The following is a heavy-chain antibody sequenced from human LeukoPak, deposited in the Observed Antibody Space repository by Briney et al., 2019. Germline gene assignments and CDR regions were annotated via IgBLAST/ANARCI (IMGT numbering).Heavy chain of an antibody. D-gene: IGHD6-13*01. Sequence: ASVKVSCKASGYTFTYYAMHWVRQAPGQRLEWMGWINTGNGNTKYSQNFQGRVTITRDTSESTGYMELSSLRSEDTAVYYCARPAGRLGSSVLPPDYWGQGTLVTVSS. CDR2: INTGNGNT. CDR1: GYTFTYYA. V-gene: IGHV1-3*04. J-gene: IGHJ4*02. CDR3: ARPAGRLGSSVLPPDY.